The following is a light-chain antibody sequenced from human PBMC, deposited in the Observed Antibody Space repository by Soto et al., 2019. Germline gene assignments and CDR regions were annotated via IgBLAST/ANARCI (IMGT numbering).Light chain of an antibody. J-gene: IGLJ2*01. CDR1: SSDVGGYSY. Sequence: QSALTQPASVSGSPGQSITISCTGTSSDVGGYSYVSWYQQHPGKAPKLMIYDVSNRPSRVSNRFFGSKSGNTASLTVPGLQADDEADYYCCSYTSSNTVVFGGGTKVTVL. V-gene: IGLV2-14*03. CDR2: DVS. CDR3: CSYTSSNTVV.